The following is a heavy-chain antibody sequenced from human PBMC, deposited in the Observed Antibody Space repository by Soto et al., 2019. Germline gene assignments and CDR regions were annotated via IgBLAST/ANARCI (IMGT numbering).Heavy chain of an antibody. Sequence: PSETLSVTCTFSGGSISSGGYYWSGIRQHPGKGLEWIGYIYYSGSTYYNPSLKSRVTISVDTSKNQFSLKLRSVTAADTAVYYCARAPPIAAAGIEVRFDPWGQGTMVTVSS. CDR3: ARAPPIAAAGIEVRFDP. CDR1: GGSISSGGYY. D-gene: IGHD6-13*01. CDR2: IYYSGST. J-gene: IGHJ5*02. V-gene: IGHV4-31*03.